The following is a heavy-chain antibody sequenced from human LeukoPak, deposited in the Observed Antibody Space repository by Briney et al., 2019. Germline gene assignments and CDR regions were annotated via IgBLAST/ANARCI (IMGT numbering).Heavy chain of an antibody. CDR2: ISYDGSNK. D-gene: IGHD3-10*01. V-gene: IGHV3-30*18. CDR3: AKPQGSGSYYNAHYYFDY. Sequence: PGGSVRLSCAASGFTFSSYGMHWVRQAPGKGLEWVAVISYDGSNKYYADSVKGRFTISRDNSKNTLYLQMNSLRAEDTAVYSCAKPQGSGSYYNAHYYFDYWGQGTLVTVSS. CDR1: GFTFSSYG. J-gene: IGHJ4*02.